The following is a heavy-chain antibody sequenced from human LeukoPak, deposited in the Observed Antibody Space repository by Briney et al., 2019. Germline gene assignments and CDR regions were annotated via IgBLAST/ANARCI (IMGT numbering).Heavy chain of an antibody. CDR1: GGSISSSSYY. V-gene: IGHV4-30-4*08. D-gene: IGHD5-24*01. CDR2: IYYSGST. Sequence: SETLSLTCTVSGGSISSSSYYWGWVRQPPGKGLEWIGYIYYSGSTYYNPSLKSRVTISVDTSKNQFSLKLSSVTAADTAVYYCASREMASPEYAFDIWGQGTMVTVSS. CDR3: ASREMASPEYAFDI. J-gene: IGHJ3*02.